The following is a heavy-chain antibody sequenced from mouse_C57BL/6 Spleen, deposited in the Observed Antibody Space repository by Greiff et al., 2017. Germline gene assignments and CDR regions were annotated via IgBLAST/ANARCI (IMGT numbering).Heavy chain of an antibody. V-gene: IGHV1-64*01. D-gene: IGHD1-1*01. J-gene: IGHJ3*01. Sequence: QVQLQQSGAGLVKPGASVKLSCKASGFPFTSYWMHWVKQRPGQGLEWIGMIHPNSGSTNYNEKFKSKATLTVDKSSSKAYMQLSSLTSEDSAVYYCAREGYYGSSYGFAYWGQGTLVTVSA. CDR3: AREGYYGSSYGFAY. CDR1: GFPFTSYW. CDR2: IHPNSGST.